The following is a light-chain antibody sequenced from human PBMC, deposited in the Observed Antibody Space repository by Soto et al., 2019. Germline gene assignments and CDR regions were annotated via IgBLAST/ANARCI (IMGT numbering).Light chain of an antibody. Sequence: DIVLTQSPGTLSLSPGERATLSCRASQTVRSSYLAWYQQIPGQSPRLLIYGASRRATGIPDRFSGRESGTDSTLTITTLEPEDSAVYFCQQYASSPYTFGQGTKVDIK. CDR3: QQYASSPYT. CDR1: QTVRSSY. J-gene: IGKJ2*01. V-gene: IGKV3-20*01. CDR2: GAS.